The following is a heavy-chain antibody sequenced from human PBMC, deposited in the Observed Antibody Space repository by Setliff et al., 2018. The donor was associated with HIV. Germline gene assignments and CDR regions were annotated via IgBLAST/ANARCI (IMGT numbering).Heavy chain of an antibody. D-gene: IGHD1-26*01. J-gene: IGHJ3*01. CDR3: ARDRVVGATLDPLDL. Sequence: HPGGSLRLSCAATGFTFSSYVLHWVRQAPGKGLEWVAVMSTGGGIKICADSVKGRFTISRDNSKNSLYLQMNSLRVEDTAVYYCARDRVVGATLDPLDLWGQGTMVTVSS. CDR1: GFTFSSYV. V-gene: IGHV3-30-3*01. CDR2: MSTGGGIK.